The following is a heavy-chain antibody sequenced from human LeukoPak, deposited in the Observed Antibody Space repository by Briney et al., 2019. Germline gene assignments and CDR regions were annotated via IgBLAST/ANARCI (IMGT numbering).Heavy chain of an antibody. CDR3: ARDLAMYSPDLDY. Sequence: ASVKVSCKASGYTFTDYYLHWVRQAPGHGLEWMGWINPKTGVKKYAQNFQGRVTMTRDTSINTAYMEVSRLRSDDTAVFYCARDLAMYSPDLDYWGQGTLVTVSS. CDR2: INPKTGVK. J-gene: IGHJ4*02. D-gene: IGHD1-26*01. V-gene: IGHV1-2*02. CDR1: GYTFTDYY.